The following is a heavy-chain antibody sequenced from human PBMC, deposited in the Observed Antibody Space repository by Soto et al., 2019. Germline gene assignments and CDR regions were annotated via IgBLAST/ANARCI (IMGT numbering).Heavy chain of an antibody. J-gene: IGHJ5*02. CDR1: GYSISSGYY. Sequence: SETLSLTCAVSGYSISSGYYWGWIRQPPGKGLEWIGSVNYSGSTYYNPSLKSRVTISIDTSKNQISLKLTSVTAADTAVYYCARVDNIVAVKWFDPWGQGTLVTVSS. CDR2: VNYSGST. CDR3: ARVDNIVAVKWFDP. D-gene: IGHD6-13*01. V-gene: IGHV4-38-2*01.